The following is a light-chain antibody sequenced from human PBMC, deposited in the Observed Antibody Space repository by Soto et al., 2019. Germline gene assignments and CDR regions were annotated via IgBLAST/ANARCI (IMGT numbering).Light chain of an antibody. CDR1: QVIGND. Sequence: AIQMTQSPSSLSASVGDRVTITCRASQVIGNDLGWYQQKVGKAPKLLIYAASSLQSGVPSRFSGSGSGTDFTLTISSLQPEDFATYYCLQDYNYPRTFGQGTKVEIK. V-gene: IGKV1-6*01. CDR2: AAS. CDR3: LQDYNYPRT. J-gene: IGKJ1*01.